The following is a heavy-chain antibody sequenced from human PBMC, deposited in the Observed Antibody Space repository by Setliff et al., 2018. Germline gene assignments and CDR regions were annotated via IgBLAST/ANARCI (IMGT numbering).Heavy chain of an antibody. Sequence: PGESLKISCKGSGYSFTSYWIGWVRQMPGKGLEWMGRIGPSDSYTNYNPSFQGHVTLSADKSSGTAFLQWSSLKASDTAMYYCAGAPEATSTSYYNPLDSWGQGTLVTVSS. CDR1: GYSFTSYW. CDR2: IGPSDSYT. V-gene: IGHV5-10-1*01. D-gene: IGHD3-10*01. J-gene: IGHJ4*02. CDR3: AGAPEATSTSYYNPLDS.